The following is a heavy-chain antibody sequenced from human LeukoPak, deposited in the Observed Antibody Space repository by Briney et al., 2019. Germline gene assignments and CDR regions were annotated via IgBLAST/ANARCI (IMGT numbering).Heavy chain of an antibody. D-gene: IGHD4/OR15-4a*01. J-gene: IGHJ4*02. CDR3: ARRAGAYSHPYDY. CDR1: GFSFSTHG. Sequence: GGSLRLSCAASGFSFSTHGMHWVRQTPGKGLQWVGFIRIDARDTHYSDSVKGRFTISRDNSKNTLYLQMNSLRAEDTAVYYCARRAGAYSHPYDYWGQGTLVTVSS. CDR2: IRIDARDT. V-gene: IGHV3-30*12.